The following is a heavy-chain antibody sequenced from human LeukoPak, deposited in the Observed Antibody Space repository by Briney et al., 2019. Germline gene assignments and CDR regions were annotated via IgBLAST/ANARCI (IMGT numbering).Heavy chain of an antibody. V-gene: IGHV3-53*01. D-gene: IGHD3-10*01. CDR2: IYSGGST. CDR1: GFTVSSNY. J-gene: IGHJ4*02. Sequence: GGSLRLSCAASGFTVSSNYMSWVRQAPGKGLEWVSLIYSGGSTYYADSVKGRFTISRDNSKNTLHLQMNSLRAEDTAVYYCAKRGESGVYYFDFWGQGTLVTVSS. CDR3: AKRGESGVYYFDF.